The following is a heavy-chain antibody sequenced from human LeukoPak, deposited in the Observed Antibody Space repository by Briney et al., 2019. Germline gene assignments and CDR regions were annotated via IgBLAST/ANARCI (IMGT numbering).Heavy chain of an antibody. Sequence: PGGSLRLSCAASKFTFSDYYMSWIRQAPGKGLEWVSYISSSGSTIYYADSVKGRFTISRDNAKNSLYLQMNSLRAEDTAVYYCARTRDNYYYMDVWGKGTTVTVSS. CDR1: KFTFSDYY. D-gene: IGHD2-2*01. CDR3: ARTRDNYYYMDV. J-gene: IGHJ6*03. V-gene: IGHV3-11*04. CDR2: ISSSGSTI.